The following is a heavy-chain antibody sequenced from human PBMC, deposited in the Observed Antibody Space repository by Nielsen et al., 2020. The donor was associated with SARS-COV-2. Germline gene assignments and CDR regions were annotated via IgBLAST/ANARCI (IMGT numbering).Heavy chain of an antibody. CDR2: IWYDGSNK. CDR3: ARDFGYSSSGNDY. V-gene: IGHV3-33*08. Sequence: GESLKISCAASGFTFSSYWMSWVRQAPGKGLEWVAVIWYDGSNKYYADSVKGRFTISRDNSKNTLYLQMNSLRAEDTAVYYCARDFGYSSSGNDYWGQGTLVTVSS. CDR1: GFTFSSYW. J-gene: IGHJ4*02. D-gene: IGHD6-13*01.